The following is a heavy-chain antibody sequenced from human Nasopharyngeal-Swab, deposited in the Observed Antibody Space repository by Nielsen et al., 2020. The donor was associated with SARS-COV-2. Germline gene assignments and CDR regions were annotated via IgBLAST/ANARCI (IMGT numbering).Heavy chain of an antibody. CDR3: ARDYDFWSGYYTGGAFDI. D-gene: IGHD3-3*01. CDR2: INPSGGST. Sequence: WVRQAPGQGLEWMGIINPSGGSTSYAQKFQGRVTMTGDTSTSTVYMELSSLRSEDTAVYYCARDYDFWSGYYTGGAFDIWGQGTMVTVSS. V-gene: IGHV1-46*01. J-gene: IGHJ3*02.